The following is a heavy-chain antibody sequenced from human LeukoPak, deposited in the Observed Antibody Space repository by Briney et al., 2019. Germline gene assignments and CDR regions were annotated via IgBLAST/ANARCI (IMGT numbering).Heavy chain of an antibody. D-gene: IGHD4-17*01. CDR3: ARGPPTVTRKKQQRTFLHYFQH. J-gene: IGHJ1*01. CDR2: INHSGST. V-gene: IGHV4-34*01. Sequence: SETLSLTCALYGGSFSGYYWSWIRQPPGKGLEWIGEINHSGSTNYNPSLKSRVTISVDTSKNQFSLKLSSVTAADTAVYYCARGPPTVTRKKQQRTFLHYFQHWGQGTLVTVSS. CDR1: GGSFSGYY.